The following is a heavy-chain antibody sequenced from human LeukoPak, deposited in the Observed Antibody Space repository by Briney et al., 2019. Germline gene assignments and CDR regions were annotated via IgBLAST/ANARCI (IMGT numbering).Heavy chain of an antibody. J-gene: IGHJ6*02. D-gene: IGHD2-2*01. Sequence: GASVKVSRKASGYIISSYAMHWVRQAPGQRLEWMGWINAGNGNTKYSQKFQDRVTITRDTSASTAYMELSSLGSGDTAVYYCARATVIVPAARLDVWGQGTTVIVPS. V-gene: IGHV1-3*01. CDR1: GYIISSYA. CDR3: ARATVIVPAARLDV. CDR2: INAGNGNT.